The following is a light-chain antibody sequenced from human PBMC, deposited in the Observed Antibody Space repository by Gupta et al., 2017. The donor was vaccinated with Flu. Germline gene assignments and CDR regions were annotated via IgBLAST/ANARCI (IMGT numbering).Light chain of an antibody. J-gene: IGKJ1*01. CDR1: QSVRNNY. V-gene: IGKV3D-20*01. CDR3: QQEVRSPWT. Sequence: EIVLTQSPATLSLSPGERATLSCGASQSVRNNYLAWYQQKPGLAPRLLIYDASRRATGLPDRFSGSGYGTEFTLTISRREPEDFAVYYCQQEVRSPWTFGQATKVEIK. CDR2: DAS.